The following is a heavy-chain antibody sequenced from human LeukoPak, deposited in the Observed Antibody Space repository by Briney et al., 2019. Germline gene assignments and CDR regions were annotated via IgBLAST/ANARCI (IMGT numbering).Heavy chain of an antibody. Sequence: GGSLRLSCAASGFTFSSYGMHWVRQAPGKGLEWVAVISYDGSNKYYADSVKGRFTISRDNSKNTLYLQMNSLRAEDTAVYYCAKSLLWFGDFPPLSGMDVWGQGTTVTVSS. CDR1: GFTFSSYG. J-gene: IGHJ6*02. CDR3: AKSLLWFGDFPPLSGMDV. V-gene: IGHV3-30*18. D-gene: IGHD3-10*01. CDR2: ISYDGSNK.